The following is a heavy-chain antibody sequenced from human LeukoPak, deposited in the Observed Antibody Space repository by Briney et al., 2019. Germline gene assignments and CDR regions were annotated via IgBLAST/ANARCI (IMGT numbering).Heavy chain of an antibody. CDR1: GYTFTGYY. CDR3: ARAPKDTDRRGFWSGPAAPNDY. CDR2: INPNSGGT. D-gene: IGHD3-3*01. V-gene: IGHV1-2*02. J-gene: IGHJ4*02. Sequence: ASVKVSCKASGYTFTGYYMHWVRQAPGQGLEWMGWINPNSGGTNYAQKFQGRVTMTRDTSISTAYMELSRLRSDDTAVYYCARAPKDTDRRGFWSGPAAPNDYWGQGTLVTVSS.